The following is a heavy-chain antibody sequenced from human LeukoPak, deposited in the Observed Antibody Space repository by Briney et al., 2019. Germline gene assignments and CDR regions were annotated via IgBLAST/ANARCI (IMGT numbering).Heavy chain of an antibody. CDR3: ARGSYGWTFNP. D-gene: IGHD3-16*01. CDR1: GFSFSDNF. J-gene: IGHJ5*02. CDR2: INSAGDFI. Sequence: GGSLRLSCAASGFSFSDNFMGWIRQAPGKGQEWVSYINSAGDFIQYSDAVKGRFSVSRDNSKRSLFLQMTRLRSDDTAVYYCARGSYGWTFNPWGQGTLVSVSS. V-gene: IGHV3-11*01.